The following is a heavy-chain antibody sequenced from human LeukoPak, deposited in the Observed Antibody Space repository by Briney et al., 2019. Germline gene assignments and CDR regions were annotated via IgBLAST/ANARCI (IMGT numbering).Heavy chain of an antibody. J-gene: IGHJ4*02. CDR3: AKGMRSFGDY. CDR1: GFTFSAYG. D-gene: IGHD3-10*01. V-gene: IGHV3-30*02. CDR2: IRYDGSNT. Sequence: GGSLRLSCAASGFTFSAYGMHWVRQAPGKGLEWVAFIRYDGSNTYYADSVKGRFTISRDNPKNTLSLQMSSLRAEDTAVYYCAKGMRSFGDYWGQGTLVAVSS.